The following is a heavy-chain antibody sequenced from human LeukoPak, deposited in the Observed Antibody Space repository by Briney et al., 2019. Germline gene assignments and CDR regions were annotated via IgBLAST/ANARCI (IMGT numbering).Heavy chain of an antibody. CDR2: MNPNSGNT. CDR3: ARHGSGLYPADY. CDR1: GYTFTSYD. Sequence: ASVKVSCKASGYTFTSYDINWVRQATGRGLEWMGWMNPNSGNTGYAQKFQGRVTMTRNTSISTAYMELSSLRSEDTAVYYCARHGSGLYPADYWGQGTLVTVSS. J-gene: IGHJ4*02. D-gene: IGHD3-10*01. V-gene: IGHV1-8*01.